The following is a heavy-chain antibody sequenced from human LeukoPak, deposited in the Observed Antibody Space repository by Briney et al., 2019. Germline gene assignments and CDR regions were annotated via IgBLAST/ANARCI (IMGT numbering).Heavy chain of an antibody. V-gene: IGHV4-39*07. CDR3: ARGLYYYGSGSYYHFDY. CDR1: GGSITSSSSS. CDR2: IYYSGRT. Sequence: PSETLSLTCTVSGGSITSSSSSWGWIRQPPGRGLEWMGSIYYSGRTYYNPSLKSRVTISVDTSKNQFSLKLSSVTAADTAVYYCARGLYYYGSGSYYHFDYWGQGTLVTVSS. J-gene: IGHJ4*02. D-gene: IGHD3-10*01.